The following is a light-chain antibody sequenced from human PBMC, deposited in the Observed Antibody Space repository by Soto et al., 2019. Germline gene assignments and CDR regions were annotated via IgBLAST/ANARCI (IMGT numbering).Light chain of an antibody. CDR2: SNN. CDR1: SSNIGSNT. Sequence: QSVLTQPPSASATPGQRVTISCSGSSSNIGSNTVNWYQQLPGTAPKLLMYSNNQRPSGVPERLSGSKSGTSASLAISGLQSDDEADYYCAAWDDSLNGVVFGGGTKLTVL. CDR3: AAWDDSLNGVV. V-gene: IGLV1-44*01. J-gene: IGLJ2*01.